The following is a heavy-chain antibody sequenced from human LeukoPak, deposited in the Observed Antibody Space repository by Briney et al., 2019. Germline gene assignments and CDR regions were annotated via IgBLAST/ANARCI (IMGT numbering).Heavy chain of an antibody. CDR3: ARAARLRHFDY. D-gene: IGHD4-17*01. Sequence: PSETLSLTSTVSGDPISSLTYYWGWIRQPPGKGLEWIGIIYYSGSTYYKPSLKSRVTISVDTSKNQFSLKMTSVTAADTAVYYCARAARLRHFDYWGQGTLVTVSS. CDR1: GDPISSLTYY. J-gene: IGHJ4*02. CDR2: IYYSGST. V-gene: IGHV4-39*01.